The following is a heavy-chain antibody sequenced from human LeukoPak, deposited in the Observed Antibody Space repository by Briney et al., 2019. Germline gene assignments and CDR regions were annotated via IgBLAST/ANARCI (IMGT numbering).Heavy chain of an antibody. J-gene: IGHJ4*02. D-gene: IGHD6-13*01. CDR1: GFTFDDYA. CDR3: AKDHRHSSSLRTFDY. Sequence: GGSLRLSCAASGFTFDDYAMHWVRQAPGKGLEWVSGISWNSGSIGYADSVKGRFTISRDNAKNSLYPQMNSLRAEDMALYYCAKDHRHSSSLRTFDYWGQGTLVTVSS. CDR2: ISWNSGSI. V-gene: IGHV3-9*03.